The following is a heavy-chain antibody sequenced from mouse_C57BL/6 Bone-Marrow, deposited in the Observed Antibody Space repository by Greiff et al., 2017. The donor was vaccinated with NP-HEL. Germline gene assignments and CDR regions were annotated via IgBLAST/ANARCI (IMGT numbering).Heavy chain of an antibody. Sequence: QVQLQQSGAELVKPGASVKISCKASGYAFSSYWMNWVKQRPGKGLEWIGQIYPGDGDTNYNGKFKGKATLTADKSSSTAYMQLSSLTSEDSAVYFCARVLIYDSYYGFAYWGQGTLVTVSA. D-gene: IGHD2-3*01. V-gene: IGHV1-80*01. CDR3: ARVLIYDSYYGFAY. CDR2: IYPGDGDT. J-gene: IGHJ3*01. CDR1: GYAFSSYW.